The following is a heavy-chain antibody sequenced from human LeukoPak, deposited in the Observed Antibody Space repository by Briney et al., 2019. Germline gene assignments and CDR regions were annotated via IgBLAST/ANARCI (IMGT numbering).Heavy chain of an antibody. V-gene: IGHV3-30*02. D-gene: IGHD1-26*01. J-gene: IGHJ4*02. CDR3: AKDPDPYSGSYLPALYFDY. Sequence: AGSLRLSCAASGFTFSSYGMHWVRQAPGKGLEWVAFIQCVGSNKYYADSVKGRFTISRDNSKNTLYLQMNSLRAEDTAVYYCAKDPDPYSGSYLPALYFDYWGQGTLVTVSS. CDR1: GFTFSSYG. CDR2: IQCVGSNK.